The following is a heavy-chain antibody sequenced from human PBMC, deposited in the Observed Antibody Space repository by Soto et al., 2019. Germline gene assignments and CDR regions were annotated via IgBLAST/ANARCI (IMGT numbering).Heavy chain of an antibody. Sequence: QLQLQESGSGLVKPSQTLSLTCAVSGGSISSGGYSWSWIRQPPGKGLEWIGYIYHSGSTYYNPSLKSRVTISVDRSKNQFSLKLSSVTAADTAVYYCVGTVGGSSVPFDYWGQGTLVTVSS. J-gene: IGHJ4*02. V-gene: IGHV4-30-2*01. CDR3: VGTVGGSSVPFDY. CDR2: IYHSGST. D-gene: IGHD1-26*01. CDR1: GGSISSGGYS.